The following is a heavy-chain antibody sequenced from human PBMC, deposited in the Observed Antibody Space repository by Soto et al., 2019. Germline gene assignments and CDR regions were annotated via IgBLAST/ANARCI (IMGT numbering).Heavy chain of an antibody. V-gene: IGHV1-69*08. CDR2: IIPILGIA. J-gene: IGHJ4*02. CDR3: ARDVGGYSYYVQEDY. Sequence: QVQLVQSGAEVKKPGSSVKVSCKASGGTFSSYTICWVRQAPGQGLEWMGRIIPILGIANYAQKFQGRVTITADKSTSTAYMERSSLSSEDTAVYYCARDVGGYSYYVQEDYWGQGTLVTVSS. D-gene: IGHD5-12*01. CDR1: GGTFSSYT.